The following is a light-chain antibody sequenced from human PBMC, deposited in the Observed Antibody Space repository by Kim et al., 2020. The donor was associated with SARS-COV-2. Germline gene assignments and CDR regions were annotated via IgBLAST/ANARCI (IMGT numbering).Light chain of an antibody. V-gene: IGKV1-5*03. Sequence: DVQMTQSPSTLSASIGDTVSITCRASQSISTWLAWYQQKPGKAPKVLIYKASSLESGVPSRFRGRGSGTEFTLTISSLQPDDFAIYYCQQYNTSPSTFGQGTKLEI. CDR1: QSISTW. CDR3: QQYNTSPST. J-gene: IGKJ2*02. CDR2: KAS.